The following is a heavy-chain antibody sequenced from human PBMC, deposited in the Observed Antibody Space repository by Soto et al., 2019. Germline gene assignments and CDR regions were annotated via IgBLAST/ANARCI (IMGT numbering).Heavy chain of an antibody. CDR2: MNPNSGNT. J-gene: IGHJ3*02. CDR3: ARASSILHDAFDI. CDR1: GYTLTSYD. V-gene: IGHV1-8*01. D-gene: IGHD2-15*01. Sequence: GASVKVSCKASGYTLTSYDNNWVRQATGQGLEWMGWMNPNSGNTGYAQKFQGRVTMTRNTSISTAYMELSSLRSEDTAVYYCARASSILHDAFDIWGQGTMVTVSS.